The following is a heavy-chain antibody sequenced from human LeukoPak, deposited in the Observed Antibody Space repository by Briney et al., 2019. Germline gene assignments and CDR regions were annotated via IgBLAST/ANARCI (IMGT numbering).Heavy chain of an antibody. J-gene: IGHJ6*03. CDR1: GVTFSGSA. Sequence: GGSLKLSCAASGVTFSGSAMHWVRQASGKELEWVGRIRSKANSYATAYAASVKGRFTISRDDSKNTAYLQMNSLKTEDTAVYYCTRSDYYYYYMDVWGKGTTVTVSS. CDR3: TRSDYYYYYMDV. CDR2: IRSKANSYAT. V-gene: IGHV3-73*01.